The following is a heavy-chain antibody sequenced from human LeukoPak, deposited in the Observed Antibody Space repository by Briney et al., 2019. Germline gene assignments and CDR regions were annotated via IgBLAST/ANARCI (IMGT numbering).Heavy chain of an antibody. CDR1: GFTFTGYW. CDR3: ARPLTLAGGGSCRDV. CDR2: IKQDGSEK. Sequence: PGGSLRLSCAASGFTFTGYWMTWVRQAPGRGLEWVANIKQDGSEKYYVDSVEGRFTISRDNAKNSLFLQMNSLRAEDTAVFYCARPLTLAGGGSCRDVWGKGTTVTVSP. D-gene: IGHD2-15*01. V-gene: IGHV3-7*01. J-gene: IGHJ6*04.